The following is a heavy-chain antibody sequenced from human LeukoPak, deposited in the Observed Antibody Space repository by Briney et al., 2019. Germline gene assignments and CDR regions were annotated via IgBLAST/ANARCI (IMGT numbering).Heavy chain of an antibody. CDR2: ISYDGSNK. CDR3: ARVITAMAHYFDY. J-gene: IGHJ4*02. V-gene: IGHV3-30*04. CDR1: GFTFSSYA. D-gene: IGHD5-18*01. Sequence: GGSLRLSCAASGFTFSSYAMHWVRQAPGKGLEWVAVISYDGSNKYYADSVKGQFTISRDNSKNTLYLQMNSLRAEDTAVYYCARVITAMAHYFDYWGQGTLVTVSS.